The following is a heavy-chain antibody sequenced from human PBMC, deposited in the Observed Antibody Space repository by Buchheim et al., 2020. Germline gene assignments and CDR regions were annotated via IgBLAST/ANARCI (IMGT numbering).Heavy chain of an antibody. D-gene: IGHD2-15*01. CDR2: FHYSGST. J-gene: IGHJ4*02. CDR3: ARAPSGNRGYYYFDY. CDR1: GGSISTYY. V-gene: IGHV4-59*13. Sequence: QVQLQESDPGLVKPSETLSLTRIISGGSISTYYWSWVRQSPGKGLEWVGYFHYSGSTNNNPSLTSRVTMSVDTSKNPFSLNLSSMTAADTAVYYCARAPSGNRGYYYFDYWGQGAL.